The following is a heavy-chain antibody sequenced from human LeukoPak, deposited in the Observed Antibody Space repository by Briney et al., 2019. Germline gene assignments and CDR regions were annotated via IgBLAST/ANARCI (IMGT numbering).Heavy chain of an antibody. Sequence: GGSLRLSCAASGFTFSSYSMNWVRQAPGKGLEWVPSISSSSSYIYYADSVKGRFTISRDNAKNSLYLQMNSLRAEDTAVYYCARERAYCGGDCYPEVYYYYYMDVWGKGTTVTISS. J-gene: IGHJ6*03. CDR1: GFTFSSYS. V-gene: IGHV3-21*01. D-gene: IGHD2-21*02. CDR2: ISSSSSYI. CDR3: ARERAYCGGDCYPEVYYYYYMDV.